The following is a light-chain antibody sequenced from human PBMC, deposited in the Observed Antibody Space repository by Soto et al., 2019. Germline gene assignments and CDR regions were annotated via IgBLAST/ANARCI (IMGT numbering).Light chain of an antibody. J-gene: IGKJ1*01. V-gene: IGKV3-15*01. Sequence: EVVMTQSPATLSVSPGERATLSCRASQSISSDLAWYQQKPGQAPRLLIYGASTRASDIPARFSGSVSGTEFTLTISSLQSEDFAVYYCQQYNNWPPWTFGQGTKVEFK. CDR1: QSISSD. CDR3: QQYNNWPPWT. CDR2: GAS.